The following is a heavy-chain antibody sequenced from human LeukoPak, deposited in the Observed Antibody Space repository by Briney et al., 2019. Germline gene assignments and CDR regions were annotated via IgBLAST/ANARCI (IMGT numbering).Heavy chain of an antibody. V-gene: IGHV3-15*01. D-gene: IGHD2-2*01. J-gene: IGHJ4*02. CDR2: IKSKTDGGTT. CDR1: GFTFSNAW. CDR3: AKDPIGEDIVVVPAATYY. Sequence: GGSLRLSCAVSGFTFSNAWMSWVRQAPEKGLEWVGRIKSKTDGGTTDYAAPVKDRFTISRDDSKNTLYLQMNSLKTEDTAVYYCAKDPIGEDIVVVPAATYYWGQGTLVTVSS.